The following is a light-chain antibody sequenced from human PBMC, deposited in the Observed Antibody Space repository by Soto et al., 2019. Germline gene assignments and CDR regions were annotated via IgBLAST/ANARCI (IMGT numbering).Light chain of an antibody. CDR1: QSVSSY. Sequence: EIVLTQSPATLSLSPGTRPPLSCRPSQSVSSYLAWYQQKPGQAPRLLIYDASNRATGIPARFSGSGSGTDFTLTISSLEPEDFAVYYCQRRSNWPSITFGQGTRLEIK. CDR3: QRRSNWPSIT. CDR2: DAS. J-gene: IGKJ5*01. V-gene: IGKV3-11*01.